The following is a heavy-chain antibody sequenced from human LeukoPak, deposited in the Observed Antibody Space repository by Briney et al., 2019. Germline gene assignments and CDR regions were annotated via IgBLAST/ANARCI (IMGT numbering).Heavy chain of an antibody. CDR2: ISAYNGNT. V-gene: IGHV1-18*01. CDR1: GYTFTSYG. CDR3: ARVPGIFGVVIMRYYYMDV. J-gene: IGHJ6*03. Sequence: ASVKVSCKASGYTFTSYGISWVRQAPGQGLEWMGWISAYNGNTNYAQKLQGGVTMTTDTSTSTAYMELRSLRSDDTAVYYCARVPGIFGVVIMRYYYMDVWGKGTTVTVSS. D-gene: IGHD3-3*01.